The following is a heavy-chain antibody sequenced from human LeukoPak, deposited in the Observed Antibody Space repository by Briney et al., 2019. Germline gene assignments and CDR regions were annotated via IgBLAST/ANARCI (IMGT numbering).Heavy chain of an antibody. D-gene: IGHD5-18*01. Sequence: SETLSLTCTDSGGSISSYYWSWLRQPPGKGLEWSGYIYYSGSANYNPSLTSRVTISVDTSKNQFSLKLSSVTAADTAVYYCARGKLKRGYSYGYGYFDYWGQGTLVTVSS. J-gene: IGHJ4*02. CDR2: IYYSGSA. CDR3: ARGKLKRGYSYGYGYFDY. CDR1: GGSISSYY. V-gene: IGHV4-59*01.